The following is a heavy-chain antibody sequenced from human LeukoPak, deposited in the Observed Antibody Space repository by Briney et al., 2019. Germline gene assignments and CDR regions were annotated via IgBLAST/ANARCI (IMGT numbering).Heavy chain of an antibody. D-gene: IGHD5-18*01. Sequence: GGTLRLSCAASGFTFSSYWMSWVRQAPGKGLEWVANIKKDGSEKYYVDSVKGRFTISRDNAKTSLYLHMNSLRAEDTAVYYCARHLSGVTGYTYGRGIDYWGQGTLVTVSS. CDR2: IKKDGSEK. V-gene: IGHV3-7*01. CDR1: GFTFSSYW. CDR3: ARHLSGVTGYTYGRGIDY. J-gene: IGHJ4*02.